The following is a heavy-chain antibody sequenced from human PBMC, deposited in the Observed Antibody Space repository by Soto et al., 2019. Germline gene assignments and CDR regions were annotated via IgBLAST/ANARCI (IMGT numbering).Heavy chain of an antibody. CDR2: IIPIFGTA. Sequence: QVQLVQSGAEVKKPGSSVKVSCKASGGTFSSYSISWVRQAPGQRLEWMGGIIPIFGTAYYAQRFQGRVTITADKSTSTAYMELSSLRSEDTAVYYCARDSGDGYNFDYWGQGTLVTVSS. CDR1: GGTFSSYS. V-gene: IGHV1-69*06. D-gene: IGHD5-12*01. CDR3: ARDSGDGYNFDY. J-gene: IGHJ4*02.